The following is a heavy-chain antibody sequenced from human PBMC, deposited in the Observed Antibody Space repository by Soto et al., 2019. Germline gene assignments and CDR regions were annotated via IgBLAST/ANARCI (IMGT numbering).Heavy chain of an antibody. CDR2: IYSGGTT. CDR1: GFTVSSNY. Sequence: PGGSLRLSCAASGFTVSSNYMSWVRQAPGKGLEWVSVIYSGGTTYYADSEKGRFTISRDNSKNTLYLQMNSLRAEDTAVYYCARNGDSSDYRGWFDPWGQGT. J-gene: IGHJ5*02. CDR3: ARNGDSSDYRGWFDP. V-gene: IGHV3-66*01. D-gene: IGHD3-22*01.